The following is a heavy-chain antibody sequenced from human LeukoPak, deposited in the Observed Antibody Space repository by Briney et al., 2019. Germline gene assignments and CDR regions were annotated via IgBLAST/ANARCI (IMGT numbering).Heavy chain of an antibody. D-gene: IGHD3-10*01. J-gene: IGHJ6*03. CDR3: ARVGSDYYGSGSYYTHYYMDV. CDR2: IYTSGST. CDR1: VGSISSGSYY. V-gene: IGHV4-61*02. Sequence: SETLSLTCTVSVGSISSGSYYWRWIRRPAGKGLEWIGRIYTSGSTNYNPSLKSRVTISVDTSKNQYSLKLSSVTAADTDVYYCARVGSDYYGSGSYYTHYYMDVWGKGTTVAVSS.